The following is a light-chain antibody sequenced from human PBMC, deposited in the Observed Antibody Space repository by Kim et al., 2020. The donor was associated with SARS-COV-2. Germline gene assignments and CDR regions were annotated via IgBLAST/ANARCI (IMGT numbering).Light chain of an antibody. V-gene: IGKV3-15*01. CDR1: QAVSSN. CDR2: GAY. J-gene: IGKJ1*01. Sequence: SPRERATLPCRTRQAVSSNLAWYQQKPGQAPRLLIYGAYTRATGIPARFSGSGSGTEFTLTISSLQSEDFAVYYCQQYNNWPPWTFGQGTKVEIK. CDR3: QQYNNWPPWT.